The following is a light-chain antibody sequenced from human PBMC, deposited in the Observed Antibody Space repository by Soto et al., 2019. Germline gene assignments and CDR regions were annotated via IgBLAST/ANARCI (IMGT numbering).Light chain of an antibody. J-gene: IGKJ5*01. CDR1: QSVSSN. Sequence: VVMTQSPGTLSVSPGEGVTLSCRASQSVSSNLAWYQQKPGQAPRLLIYGASNRATGIPARFSGSGSGTDFTLTISSLEPEDFAVYYCQQRSNWPPITFGQGTRLEIK. CDR3: QQRSNWPPIT. V-gene: IGKV3-11*01. CDR2: GAS.